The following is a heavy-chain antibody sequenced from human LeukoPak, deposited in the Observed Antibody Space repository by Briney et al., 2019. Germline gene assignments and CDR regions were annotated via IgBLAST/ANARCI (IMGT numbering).Heavy chain of an antibody. CDR1: GFTFRSYT. CDR3: ARGGGLDV. V-gene: IGHV3-7*03. CDR2: INHNGNVN. Sequence: GGSLRLSCAVSGFTFRSYTMHWARQAPGKGLEWVASINHNGNVNYYVDSVKGRFTISRDNAKNSLYLQMSNLRAEDTAVYFCARGGGLDVWGQGATVTVSS. D-gene: IGHD3-16*01. J-gene: IGHJ6*02.